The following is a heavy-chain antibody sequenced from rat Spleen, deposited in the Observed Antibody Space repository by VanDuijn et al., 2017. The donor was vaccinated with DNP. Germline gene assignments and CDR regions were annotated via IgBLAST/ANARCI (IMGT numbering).Heavy chain of an antibody. V-gene: IGHV5-31*01. CDR1: GFIFSNYW. D-gene: IGHD5-1*01. Sequence: EVQLVESGGGPVQPGRSLKLSCVASGFIFSNYWMTWIRQAPGKGLEWVASISTSGGSTYYRDSVKGRFTISRDNAKSTLYLQMNSLRSEDTATYYCTSGELWGQGVMVTVSS. CDR2: ISTSGGST. CDR3: TSGEL. J-gene: IGHJ2*01.